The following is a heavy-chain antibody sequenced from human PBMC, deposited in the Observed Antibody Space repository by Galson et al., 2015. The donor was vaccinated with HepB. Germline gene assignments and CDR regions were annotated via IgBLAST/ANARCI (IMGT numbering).Heavy chain of an antibody. V-gene: IGHV5-51*03. D-gene: IGHD5-12*01. CDR2: IYPGDSDT. Sequence: QSGAEVKKPGESLKISCKGSGYSFTSYWIGWVRQMPGKGLEWMGIIYPGDSDTRFSPSFQGQVTISADKSISTAYLQWSSLKASDTAMYYCARLSRGYSGYDRGDAYWYFDLWGRGTLVTVSS. CDR3: ARLSRGYSGYDRGDAYWYFDL. J-gene: IGHJ2*01. CDR1: GYSFTSYW.